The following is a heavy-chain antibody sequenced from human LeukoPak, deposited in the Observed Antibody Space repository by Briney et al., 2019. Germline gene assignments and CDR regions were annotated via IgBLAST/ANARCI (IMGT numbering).Heavy chain of an antibody. J-gene: IGHJ3*02. CDR2: IIPIFGTA. V-gene: IGHV1-69*06. D-gene: IGHD1-26*01. Sequence: SVKVSCKASGGTFSSYAISWVRQAPGQGLEWMGGIIPIFGTANYAQKFQGRVTITADKSTSTAYMELSSLRSEDTAVYYCARDLMNSGSQHAFDIWGQGTMVTVSS. CDR3: ARDLMNSGSQHAFDI. CDR1: GGTFSSYA.